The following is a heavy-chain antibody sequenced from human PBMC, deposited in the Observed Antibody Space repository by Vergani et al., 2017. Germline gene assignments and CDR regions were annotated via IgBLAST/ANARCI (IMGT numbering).Heavy chain of an antibody. CDR3: TAASDCSGGSCDSLYYYGMDV. V-gene: IGHV3-15*01. CDR1: GFTFSNAW. D-gene: IGHD2-15*01. J-gene: IGHJ6*02. Sequence: EVQLVESGGGLVKPGGSLRLSCAASGFTFSNAWMSWVRQAPGTGLEWVGRIKIKTDGGTTDYAAPVKGRFTISRDVSKNTLYLQMNSLKTEDTAVYYFTAASDCSGGSCDSLYYYGMDVWGQGTTVTVSS. CDR2: IKIKTDGGTT.